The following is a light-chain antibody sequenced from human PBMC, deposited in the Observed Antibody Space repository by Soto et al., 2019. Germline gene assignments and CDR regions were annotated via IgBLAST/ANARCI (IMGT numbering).Light chain of an antibody. CDR1: SSDVGGYNY. Sequence: QSALTQPASVSGSPGQSITISCTGTSSDVGGYNYVSWYQQHPGKAPKLLIYGVTNRPSGVSSRFSGSKSANTASLTVSGLQAEDEADYYCSSYATGDTVLFGGGTKLTVL. J-gene: IGLJ2*01. CDR2: GVT. CDR3: SSYATGDTVL. V-gene: IGLV2-14*01.